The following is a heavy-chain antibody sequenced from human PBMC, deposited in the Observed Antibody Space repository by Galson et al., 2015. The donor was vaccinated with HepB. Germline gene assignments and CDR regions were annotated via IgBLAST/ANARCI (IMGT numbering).Heavy chain of an antibody. D-gene: IGHD3-16*01. J-gene: IGHJ3*02. Sequence: SLRLSCAASGFTFSSYSMNWVRQAPGKGLEWVSSISSSSSYIYYADSVKGRFTISRDNAKNSLYLQMNSLRAEDTAVYYCATGEYYDYVWGSSSGRTCGEADAFDIWGQGTMVTVSS. CDR3: ATGEYYDYVWGSSSGRTCGEADAFDI. CDR2: ISSSSSYI. CDR1: GFTFSSYS. V-gene: IGHV3-21*01.